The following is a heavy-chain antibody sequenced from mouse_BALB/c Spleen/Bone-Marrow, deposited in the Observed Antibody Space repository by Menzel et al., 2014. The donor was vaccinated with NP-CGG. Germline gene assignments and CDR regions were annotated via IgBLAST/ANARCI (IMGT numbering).Heavy chain of an antibody. CDR1: GYTFTDYY. V-gene: IGHV1-26*01. CDR3: ASSYYGNPWFAY. CDR2: INPNNGDT. Sequence: SGPELVKPGASVKMSCKASGYTFTDYYMKWVKQSHRKSLEWIGDINPNNGDTFYNQKFKGKATLTVDKSSSTAYMQLNSLTSEDSAVYYCASSYYGNPWFAYWGQGTLVTVSA. D-gene: IGHD2-10*01. J-gene: IGHJ3*01.